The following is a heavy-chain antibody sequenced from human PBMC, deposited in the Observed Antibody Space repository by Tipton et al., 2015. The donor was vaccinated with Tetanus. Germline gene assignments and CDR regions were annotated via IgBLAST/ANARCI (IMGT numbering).Heavy chain of an antibody. CDR1: GYTFTSYG. CDR2: ISAYNGNT. CDR3: ARGPSYYDILTGYHPAPLFDY. J-gene: IGHJ4*02. V-gene: IGHV1-18*01. Sequence: QLVQSGAEVKKPGASVKVSCKASGYTFTSYGISWVRQAPGQGLEWMGWISAYNGNTNYAQKLQGRVTMTTDTSTSTAYMGLRSLRSDDPAVYYCARGPSYYDILTGYHPAPLFDYWGQGTLVPVSS. D-gene: IGHD3-9*01.